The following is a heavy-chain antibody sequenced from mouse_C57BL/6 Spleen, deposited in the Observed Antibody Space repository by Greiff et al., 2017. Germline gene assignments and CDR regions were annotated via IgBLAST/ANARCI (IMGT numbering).Heavy chain of an antibody. Sequence: EVKLMESGGGLVKPGGSLKLSCAASGFTFSSYAMSWVRQTPEKRLEWVATISDGGSYTYYPDNVKGRFTISRDNAKNNLYLQMSHLKSEDTAMYDCARDEGVLGYFDVWGTGTTVTVSS. CDR1: GFTFSSYA. V-gene: IGHV5-4*01. J-gene: IGHJ1*03. CDR3: ARDEGVLGYFDV. CDR2: ISDGGSYT.